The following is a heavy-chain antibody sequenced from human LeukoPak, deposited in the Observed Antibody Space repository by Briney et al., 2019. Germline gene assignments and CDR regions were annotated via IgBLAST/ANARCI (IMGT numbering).Heavy chain of an antibody. CDR3: ARPSQLALFNY. CDR2: INSDGSST. Sequence: GGSLRLSCAASGFTFSDYWMHWVRQAPGKGLVWVSRINSDGSSTNYADSVKGRFTISRDNAKNTLYLQMNSLRDEDTAVYYCARPSQLALFNYWGQGTLVTVSS. CDR1: GFTFSDYW. V-gene: IGHV3-74*01. D-gene: IGHD6-13*01. J-gene: IGHJ4*02.